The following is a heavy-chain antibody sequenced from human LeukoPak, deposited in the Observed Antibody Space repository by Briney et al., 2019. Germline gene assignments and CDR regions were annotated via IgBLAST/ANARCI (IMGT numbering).Heavy chain of an antibody. CDR1: GFSFSNAW. CDR2: IKSKTDGGTT. D-gene: IGHD6-6*01. CDR3: TTDSSSSSYY. Sequence: YPGGSLRLSCAASGFSFSNAWMSWVRQAPGKGLEWVGRIKSKTDGGTTEYAAPVKGRLNISRDDSKNTLYLQMNSLKTEDTAVYYCTTDSSSSSYYWGQGTLVTVSS. J-gene: IGHJ4*02. V-gene: IGHV3-15*01.